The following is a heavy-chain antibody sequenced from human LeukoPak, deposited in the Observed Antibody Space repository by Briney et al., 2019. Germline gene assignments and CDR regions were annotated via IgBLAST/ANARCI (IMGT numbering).Heavy chain of an antibody. CDR1: GDSHDSIKSSSYS. CDR2: IYYDGST. CDR3: GRRGHLHRPF. Sequence: SETLSLTCTVSGDSHDSIKSSSYSWAWIRLPPGKGLEWVGSIYYDGSTYYNPSLRGRVTISVDTSKSQVSVKLNSVTAADTAMYYCGRRGHLHRPFWGQGTLVTVSS. D-gene: IGHD3/OR15-3a*01. V-gene: IGHV4-39*01. J-gene: IGHJ4*02.